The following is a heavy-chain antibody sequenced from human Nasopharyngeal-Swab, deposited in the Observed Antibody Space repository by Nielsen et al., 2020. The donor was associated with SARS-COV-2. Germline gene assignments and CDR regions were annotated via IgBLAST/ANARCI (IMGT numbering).Heavy chain of an antibody. V-gene: IGHV3-11*04. CDR1: GFTFSDYY. J-gene: IGHJ6*02. CDR2: ISSSGSTI. CDR3: AREVWELLWFGELLRSGMDV. Sequence: GESLKISCAASGFTFSDYYMSWIRQAPGKGLEWVAYISSSGSTIYYADSVKGRFTISRDNAKNSLYLQMNSLRAEDTAVYYCAREVWELLWFGELLRSGMDVWGQGTTVTVSS. D-gene: IGHD3-10*01.